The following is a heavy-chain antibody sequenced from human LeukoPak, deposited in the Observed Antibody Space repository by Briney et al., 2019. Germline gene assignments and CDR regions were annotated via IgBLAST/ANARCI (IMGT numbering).Heavy chain of an antibody. V-gene: IGHV1-46*01. CDR2: INPSGGST. Sequence: ASVKVSCKASGYTFTSYYMHWVRQAPGQGLEWMGIINPSGGSTSYAQKFQGRVTMTRDMSTSTAYMELTGLRSEDTAVYYCAKDEGVANRWFDPWGQGTLVTVSS. D-gene: IGHD5-12*01. J-gene: IGHJ5*02. CDR3: AKDEGVANRWFDP. CDR1: GYTFTSYY.